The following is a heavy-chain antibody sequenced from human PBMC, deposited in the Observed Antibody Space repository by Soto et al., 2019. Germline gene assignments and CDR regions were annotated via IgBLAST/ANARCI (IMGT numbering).Heavy chain of an antibody. CDR3: AKRGSGSYYDS. CDR2: ISGSGGST. V-gene: IGHV3-23*01. D-gene: IGHD3-10*01. J-gene: IGHJ4*02. CDR1: GLTFSSYA. Sequence: EVQLLESGGGLVQSGGSLRLSCAASGLTFSSYAMRWVRQAPGKGLEWVSAISGSGGSTYYADSVKGRFTISRDNSKNTLYLQMNSLRAEDTAVYYCAKRGSGSYYDSWGQGTLVTVSS.